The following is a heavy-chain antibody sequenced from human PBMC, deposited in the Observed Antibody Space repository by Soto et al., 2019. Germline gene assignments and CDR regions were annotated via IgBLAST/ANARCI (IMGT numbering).Heavy chain of an antibody. V-gene: IGHV4-31*03. J-gene: IGHJ5*02. D-gene: IGHD6-13*01. CDR2: IYYSGST. CDR3: ARHPERIAQIGWFDP. Sequence: SETLSLTCTVSGGSISSGGYYWSWIRQHPGKGLEWIGYIYYSGSTYYNPSLKSRVTISVDTSKNQFSLKLSSVTAADTAVYYCARHPERIAQIGWFDPWGQGTLVTVSS. CDR1: GGSISSGGYY.